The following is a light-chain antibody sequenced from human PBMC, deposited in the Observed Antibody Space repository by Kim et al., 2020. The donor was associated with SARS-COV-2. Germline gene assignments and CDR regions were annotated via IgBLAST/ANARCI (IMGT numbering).Light chain of an antibody. CDR3: QRWDSDTMF. CDR1: RLGDKY. Sequence: SYELTQPPSVSVSPGQTATITCSGHRLGDKYASWYQQKPGQTPVVVIYQDDKRPSGFPERFSGSNSGNTATLTISGAQPVDEADYYCQRWDSDTMFFGGGTQLTVL. J-gene: IGLJ2*01. CDR2: QDD. V-gene: IGLV3-1*01.